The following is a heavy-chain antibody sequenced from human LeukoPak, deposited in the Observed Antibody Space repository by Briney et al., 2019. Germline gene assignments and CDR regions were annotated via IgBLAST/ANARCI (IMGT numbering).Heavy chain of an antibody. CDR1: GFTFSSYA. D-gene: IGHD5-12*01. V-gene: IGHV3-23*01. CDR2: ISGSGGST. CDR3: AKLTSGYDST. J-gene: IGHJ5*02. Sequence: PGGSLRLSCAASGFTFSSYAMSWVRQAPGKGLEWVSGISGSGGSTYYADSVKGRFTNSRDNSKNTLYLQMNSLRAEDTAVYYCAKLTSGYDSTWGQGTLVTVSS.